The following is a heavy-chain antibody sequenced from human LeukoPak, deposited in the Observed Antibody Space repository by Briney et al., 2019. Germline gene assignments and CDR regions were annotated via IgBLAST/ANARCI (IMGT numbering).Heavy chain of an antibody. Sequence: SETLSLTCTVSGGSISGYFWTWIRQPPGKGLEWIGFIHYTGSTNYNPSLKSRVTISVDTSKNQFSLKLSSVTAADTAVYYCAREGVYCSSTSCWEVFDYWGQGTLVTVSS. V-gene: IGHV4-59*12. CDR3: AREGVYCSSTSCWEVFDY. J-gene: IGHJ4*02. CDR1: GGSISGYF. CDR2: IHYTGST. D-gene: IGHD2-2*01.